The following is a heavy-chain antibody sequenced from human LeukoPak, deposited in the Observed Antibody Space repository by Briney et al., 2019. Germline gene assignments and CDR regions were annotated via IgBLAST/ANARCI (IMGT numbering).Heavy chain of an antibody. CDR2: ISSSSSYI. J-gene: IGHJ4*02. V-gene: IGHV3-21*01. D-gene: IGHD3-10*01. Sequence: GGSLRLSCAASGFTFSSYSMNWVRQPPGKGLEWVSSISSSSSYIYYADSVKGRFTISRDNAKNSLYLQMNSLRAEDTAVYYCARDLITMVRGVIWNWGQGTLVTASS. CDR3: ARDLITMVRGVIWN. CDR1: GFTFSSYS.